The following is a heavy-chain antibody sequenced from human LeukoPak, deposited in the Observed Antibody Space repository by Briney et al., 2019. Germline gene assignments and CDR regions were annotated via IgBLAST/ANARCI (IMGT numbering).Heavy chain of an antibody. CDR1: GGSISSGSYY. D-gene: IGHD2/OR15-2a*01. Sequence: SQTLSLTCTVSGGSISSGSYYWSWIRQPPGKGLEWIAYVYYSGSTNYNPSLKSRVTISLDTSKNQFSLKLSSVTAADTAVYYCARDTSIAAFDIWGQGTMVTVSS. V-gene: IGHV4-61*01. J-gene: IGHJ3*02. CDR2: VYYSGST. CDR3: ARDTSIAAFDI.